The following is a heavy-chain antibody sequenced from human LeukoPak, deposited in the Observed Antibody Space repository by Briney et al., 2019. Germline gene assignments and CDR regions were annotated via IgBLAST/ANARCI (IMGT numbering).Heavy chain of an antibody. Sequence: SETLSLTCTVSGGSISSYYWSWIRQPPGKGLEWIGYIYYSGSTNYNPSLKSRVTISVDTSKNQFSLKLSSVTAADTAVYYCARVPYNFWSGYYKPYYFDYWGQGTLVTVSS. J-gene: IGHJ4*02. D-gene: IGHD3-3*01. V-gene: IGHV4-59*01. CDR2: IYYSGST. CDR1: GGSISSYY. CDR3: ARVPYNFWSGYYKPYYFDY.